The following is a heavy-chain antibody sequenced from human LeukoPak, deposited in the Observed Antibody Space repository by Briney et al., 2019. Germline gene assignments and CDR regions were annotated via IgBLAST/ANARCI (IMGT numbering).Heavy chain of an antibody. CDR3: ARQWVAAAGTANWFDP. Sequence: PSETLSLTCTVSGGSISSYYWSWIRQPPGKGLEWIGYIYYSGSTNYNPSLKSRVTISVDTSKNQFSLKLSSVTAADTAVYYCARQWVAAAGTANWFDPWGQGTLVTVSS. CDR1: GGSISSYY. D-gene: IGHD6-13*01. V-gene: IGHV4-59*08. J-gene: IGHJ5*02. CDR2: IYYSGST.